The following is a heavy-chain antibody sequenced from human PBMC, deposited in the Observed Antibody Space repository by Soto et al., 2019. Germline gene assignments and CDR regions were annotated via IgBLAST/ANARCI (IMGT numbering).Heavy chain of an antibody. V-gene: IGHV3-23*01. Sequence: PGGSLRLSCAASGFTFSSYAMSWVRQAPGKGLEWVSAISGSGGSTYYADSVKGRFTISRDNSKNTLYLQMNSLRAEDTAVYYCAKALLGNYARHHYYGMDVWGQGTTVTVSS. CDR3: AKALLGNYARHHYYGMDV. D-gene: IGHD4-4*01. CDR2: ISGSGGST. CDR1: GFTFSSYA. J-gene: IGHJ6*02.